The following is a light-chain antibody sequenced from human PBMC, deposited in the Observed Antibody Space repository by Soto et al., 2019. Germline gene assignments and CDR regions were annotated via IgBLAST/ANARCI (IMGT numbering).Light chain of an antibody. CDR3: QKYDNLRT. V-gene: IGKV1-33*01. J-gene: IGKJ1*01. CDR1: QDISNY. CDR2: DAS. Sequence: DIQMTQSPSSLSASVGDRVTITCQASQDISNYLNWYQQKPGKAPKLLIYDASNLETGVPSRFSGSGSGTDFTFTISSLQPEDIATYYCQKYDNLRTLGQGTKVDIK.